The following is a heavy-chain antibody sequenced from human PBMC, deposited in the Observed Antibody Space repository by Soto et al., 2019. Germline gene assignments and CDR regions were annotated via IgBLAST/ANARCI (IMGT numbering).Heavy chain of an antibody. J-gene: IGHJ5*02. Sequence: GASVKVSCKASGYTFTSYDINWVRQATGQGLEWMGWMNPNSGNTGYAQKFQGRVTMTRNTSISTAYMERSSQRSEDTAVDNCARFFIITFGGVIVSCFDPWGQGTLLTVSS. CDR3: ARFFIITFGGVIVSCFDP. CDR1: GYTFTSYD. CDR2: MNPNSGNT. D-gene: IGHD3-16*02. V-gene: IGHV1-8*01.